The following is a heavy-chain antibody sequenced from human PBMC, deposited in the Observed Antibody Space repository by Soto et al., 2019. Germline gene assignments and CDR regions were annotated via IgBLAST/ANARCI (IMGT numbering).Heavy chain of an antibody. D-gene: IGHD2-15*01. CDR1: GYTFTGCY. J-gene: IGHJ6*02. CDR2: INPNSGGT. Sequence: GASVALSCKASGYTFTGCYMHWVRQAPGQGLEWMGWINPNSGGTNYAQKFQGWVTMTRDTSISTAYMELSRLRSDDTAVYYCARTCSGGSCPKDYYYGMDVWGQGTTVTVSS. V-gene: IGHV1-2*04. CDR3: ARTCSGGSCPKDYYYGMDV.